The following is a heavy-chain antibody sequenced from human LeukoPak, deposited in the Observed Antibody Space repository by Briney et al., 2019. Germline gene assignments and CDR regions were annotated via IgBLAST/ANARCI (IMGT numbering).Heavy chain of an antibody. D-gene: IGHD3-22*01. J-gene: IGHJ4*02. CDR3: ARDLYRIVVVPHYFDY. CDR1: GFTFSSYA. CDR2: IKKDGSEK. Sequence: GGSLRLSCAASGFTFSSYAMSWVRQAPGKGLEWVANIKKDGSEKYYVDSVKGRFTISRDNAKNSLYLQMNSLRAEDTAVYYCARDLYRIVVVPHYFDYWGQGTLVTVSS. V-gene: IGHV3-7*01.